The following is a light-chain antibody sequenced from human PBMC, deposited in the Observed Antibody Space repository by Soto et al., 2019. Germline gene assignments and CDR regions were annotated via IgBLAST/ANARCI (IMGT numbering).Light chain of an antibody. J-gene: IGKJ1*01. Sequence: DVQMSQSPSSLSASMGDRVTVSCRASQRITRDLNWYQQKPGKAPKRLIYAASSLQSGVPSRFSGSGSGTEFTLTISSLQPEDFATYYCLQHNSYPQTFGQGTKVAIK. CDR1: QRITRD. V-gene: IGKV1-17*01. CDR2: AAS. CDR3: LQHNSYPQT.